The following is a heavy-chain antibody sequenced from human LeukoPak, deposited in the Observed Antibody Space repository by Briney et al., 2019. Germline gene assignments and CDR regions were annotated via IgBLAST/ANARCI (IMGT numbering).Heavy chain of an antibody. CDR2: ISSSGSTI. J-gene: IGHJ6*03. Sequence: LSLTCTVSGGSISSYYWSWIRQPPGKGLEWVSYISSSGSTIYYADSVKGRFTISRDNAKNSLYLQMNSLRAEDTAVYYCARVSHDGYKHYQVGYYYMDVWGKGTTVTISS. CDR1: GGSISSYY. CDR3: ARVSHDGYKHYQVGYYYMDV. V-gene: IGHV3-11*01. D-gene: IGHD5-24*01.